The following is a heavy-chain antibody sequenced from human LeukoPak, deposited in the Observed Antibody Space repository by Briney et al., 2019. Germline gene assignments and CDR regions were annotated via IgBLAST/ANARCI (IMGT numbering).Heavy chain of an antibody. Sequence: PTGGSLRLSCAASGFTFSSYWMHWVRHAPGKGLVWVSRINTDGSSTSYADSVKGRFTISRDNAKNTLYLQMNSLRAEDTAVYYCARESLLIAAPFDYWGQGTLVTVSS. J-gene: IGHJ4*02. CDR1: GFTFSSYW. V-gene: IGHV3-74*01. D-gene: IGHD6-6*01. CDR2: INTDGSST. CDR3: ARESLLIAAPFDY.